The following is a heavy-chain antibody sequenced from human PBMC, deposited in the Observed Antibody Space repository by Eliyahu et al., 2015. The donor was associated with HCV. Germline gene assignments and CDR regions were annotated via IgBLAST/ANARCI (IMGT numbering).Heavy chain of an antibody. J-gene: IGHJ5*02. CDR2: IXYXGXP. D-gene: IGHD6-19*01. CDR1: GGSITSYY. Sequence: QVQLQESGPGLVKPSETLSLTCTVSGGSITSYYWSWIRQPPGKGXXWIGYIXYXGXPNQHPSLKXRVSISVDTSKXQFSLKLTSVTAADTAVYYCASGGGGIAVAGTGGWFDPWGQGTLVTVSS. V-gene: IGHV4-59*01. CDR3: ASGGGGIAVAGTGGWFDP.